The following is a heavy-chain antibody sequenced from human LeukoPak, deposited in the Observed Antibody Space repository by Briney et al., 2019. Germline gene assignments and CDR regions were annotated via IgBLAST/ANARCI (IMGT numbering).Heavy chain of an antibody. CDR1: GYTFISYD. D-gene: IGHD1-26*01. J-gene: IGHJ4*02. V-gene: IGHV1-2*02. CDR2: INPHSGGT. CDR3: ARDMDSGPDFFDY. Sequence: ASVKVSCKASGYTFISYDINWVRQAPGQGLEWMGWINPHSGGTDHAQKFQGRVTMTRDTSTSTAYMELSRLRSDDTAVYYCARDMDSGPDFFDYWGLGTLVTVSS.